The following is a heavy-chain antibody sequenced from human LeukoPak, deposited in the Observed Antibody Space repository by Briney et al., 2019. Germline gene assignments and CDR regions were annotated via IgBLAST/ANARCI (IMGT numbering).Heavy chain of an antibody. J-gene: IGHJ6*02. V-gene: IGHV3-30*18. Sequence: PGGSLRLSCAASGFTFSSYGMHWVRQAPGKGLEWVAVISYDGSNKYYADSVKGRFTISRDNSKNTLYLQMNSLRAEDTAVYYCAKEGGYYDFWSGYFYYGMDVWGQGTTVTVSS. CDR1: GFTFSSYG. CDR3: AKEGGYYDFWSGYFYYGMDV. D-gene: IGHD3-3*01. CDR2: ISYDGSNK.